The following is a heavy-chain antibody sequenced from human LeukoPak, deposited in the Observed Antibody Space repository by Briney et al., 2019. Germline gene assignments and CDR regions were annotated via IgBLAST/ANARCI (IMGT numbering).Heavy chain of an antibody. V-gene: IGHV3-13*04. D-gene: IGHD3-10*01. J-gene: IGHJ4*02. Sequence: GGSLRLSCAASGFTFSNHDMHWVRQGPGKGLEWVSAIDTVGGTYYPGSVKGRFTISREDVKNSLNLQMNSLGAGATAIYYCAREASGRAYSGIDYWGQGTLVTVPS. CDR1: GFTFSNHD. CDR3: AREASGRAYSGIDY. CDR2: IDTVGGT.